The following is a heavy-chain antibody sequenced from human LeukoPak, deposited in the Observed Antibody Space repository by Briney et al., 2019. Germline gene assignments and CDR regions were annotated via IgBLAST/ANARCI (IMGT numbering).Heavy chain of an antibody. V-gene: IGHV6-1*01. CDR2: TYYRSKWYT. CDR1: GDSVSSNSAA. CDR3: ARSTGPIDY. Sequence: QTLSLTCAISGDSVSSNSAAWNWVRQSPSRGLEWLGRTYYRSKWYTYYAVSVKSRISINRDTSKNQISLQLNSVTPEDTAVYYCARSTGPIDYWGQGTLVTVSS. D-gene: IGHD1-1*01. J-gene: IGHJ4*02.